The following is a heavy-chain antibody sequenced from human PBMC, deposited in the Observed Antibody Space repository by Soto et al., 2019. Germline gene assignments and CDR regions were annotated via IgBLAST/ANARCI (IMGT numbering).Heavy chain of an antibody. J-gene: IGHJ4*02. D-gene: IGHD5-18*01. CDR1: GGSISSGGYY. CDR2: IYYSGST. Sequence: QVQLQESGPGLVKPSQTLSLTCTVSGGSISSGGYYWSWIRQHPGKGLEWIGYIYYSGSTYYNPSLKSRVTISVDTSKIQFSLKLSSVTAADTAVYYCARDSTITAMTIDYWGQGTLVTVSS. V-gene: IGHV4-31*03. CDR3: ARDSTITAMTIDY.